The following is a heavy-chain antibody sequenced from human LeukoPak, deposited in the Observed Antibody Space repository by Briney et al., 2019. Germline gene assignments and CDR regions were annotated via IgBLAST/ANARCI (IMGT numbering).Heavy chain of an antibody. CDR3: ARGTAMAGDY. CDR2: IIPIFGTA. D-gene: IGHD5-18*01. J-gene: IGHJ4*02. Sequence: GSSVKVSCKASGGTFSSYAISWVRQAPGQGLEWMGGIIPIFGTANYAQKFLGRVTITTDEPTSTAYMELSSLRSEDTAVYYCARGTAMAGDYWGQGTLVTVSS. V-gene: IGHV1-69*05. CDR1: GGTFSSYA.